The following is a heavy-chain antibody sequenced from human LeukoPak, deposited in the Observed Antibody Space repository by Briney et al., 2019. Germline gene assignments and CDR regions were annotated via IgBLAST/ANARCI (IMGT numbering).Heavy chain of an antibody. CDR1: GGSISSYY. Sequence: SETLSLTCTVSGGSISSYYWSWIRQPPGKGPEWIGYIYYSGSTNYNPSLKSRVTISVDTSKNQFSLKLSSVTAADTAVYYCARGYYDFWSGYSYYFDYWGQGTLVTVSS. J-gene: IGHJ4*02. CDR3: ARGYYDFWSGYSYYFDY. V-gene: IGHV4-59*01. D-gene: IGHD3-3*01. CDR2: IYYSGST.